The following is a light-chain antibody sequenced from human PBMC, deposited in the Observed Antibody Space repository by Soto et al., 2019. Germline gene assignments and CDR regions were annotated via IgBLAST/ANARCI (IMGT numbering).Light chain of an antibody. Sequence: IQLTQSPSSLSASVGDRVTITCQASQDIRSNLNWYHQKPGEVPKLLIYDASNVQTGVPSRFSGGGSGTHFSLTISGLQPEDSATYYCQKFDNVPYTFGQGTKLEI. CDR3: QKFDNVPYT. CDR1: QDIRSN. V-gene: IGKV1-33*01. J-gene: IGKJ2*01. CDR2: DAS.